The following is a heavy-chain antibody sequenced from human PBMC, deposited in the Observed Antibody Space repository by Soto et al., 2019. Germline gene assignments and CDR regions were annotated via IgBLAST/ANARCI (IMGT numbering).Heavy chain of an antibody. Sequence: EVQLVESGGGLVQPGGSLRLSCAASGFTFSSYSMNWVRQAPGKGLEWISYVSSHSSTLYYADSVKGRFTIYRDNAQNSLYLQMNSLRDEDTAVYYGVRDGSGNLYINWFDPWGQGTLVTVSS. CDR3: VRDGSGNLYINWFDP. D-gene: IGHD5-12*01. V-gene: IGHV3-48*02. CDR1: GFTFSSYS. CDR2: VSSHSSTL. J-gene: IGHJ5*02.